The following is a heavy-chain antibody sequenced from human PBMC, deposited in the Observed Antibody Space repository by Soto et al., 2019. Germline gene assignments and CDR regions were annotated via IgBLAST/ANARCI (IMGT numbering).Heavy chain of an antibody. J-gene: IGHJ6*02. CDR3: ARTQYCSSTSCHYYYYGMDV. CDR1: GYNFITFW. Sequence: GEPQRNSYTTSGYNFITFWVGWLRKMPGKGLEWMGLIYPDDSETKYSPSFQGQVTISADKSISTAYLQWSSLKASDTAMYYCARTQYCSSTSCHYYYYGMDVWGQGTTVTV. CDR2: IYPDDSET. D-gene: IGHD2-2*01. V-gene: IGHV5-51*01.